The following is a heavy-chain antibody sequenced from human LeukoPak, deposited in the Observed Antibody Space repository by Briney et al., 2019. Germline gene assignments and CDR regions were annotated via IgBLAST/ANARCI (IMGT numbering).Heavy chain of an antibody. CDR2: IIPILGTA. V-gene: IGHV1-69*10. CDR3: ARAGDEGYCSGGSCYTY. J-gene: IGHJ4*02. Sequence: SVKVSCKASGGTFSSYAISWVRQAPGQGLEWMGGIIPILGTASYAQKFQGRVTITADKSTSTAYMELSSLRSEDTAVYYCARAGDEGYCSGGSCYTYWGQGTLVTVSS. CDR1: GGTFSSYA. D-gene: IGHD2-15*01.